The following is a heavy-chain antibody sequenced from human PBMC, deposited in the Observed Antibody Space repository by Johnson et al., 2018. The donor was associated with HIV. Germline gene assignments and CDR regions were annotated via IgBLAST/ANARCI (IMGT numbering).Heavy chain of an antibody. J-gene: IGHJ3*02. V-gene: IGHV3-66*01. CDR3: AKDGGEYPAAIRRRCAVDI. CDR2: SYSGGTT. CDR1: GFNVSSNH. D-gene: IGHD2-2*02. Sequence: VQLVESGGGLVQPGGSLRVSCAASGFNVSSNHISWVRQAPGKGLQWVSVSYSGGTTYYADSVTGRFSISRDNPKNTVYLQMSSLRAEDAAVYYWAKDGGEYPAAIRRRCAVDIWGQGTMVTVSS.